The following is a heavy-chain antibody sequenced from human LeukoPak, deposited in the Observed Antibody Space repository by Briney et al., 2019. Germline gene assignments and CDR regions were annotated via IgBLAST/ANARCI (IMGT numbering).Heavy chain of an antibody. J-gene: IGHJ4*02. CDR2: ISWNSGSI. CDR1: GFTFDDYA. Sequence: PGGSLRLSCAASGFTFDDYAMHWVRQAPGKGLEGVSGISWNSGSIGYADSVKGRFTISRDNAKNSLYLQMDSLRAEDASLYYCAKGYYDSSGYPPDYWGQGTLVTVSS. V-gene: IGHV3-9*01. CDR3: AKGYYDSSGYPPDY. D-gene: IGHD3-22*01.